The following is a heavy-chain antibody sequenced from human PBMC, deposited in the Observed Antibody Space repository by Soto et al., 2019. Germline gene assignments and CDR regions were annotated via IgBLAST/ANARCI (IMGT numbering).Heavy chain of an antibody. Sequence: ASVKVSRKASGYTFTSYDINWVRQATGQGLEWMGWMNPNSGNTAYAQKFQGRVTMTRNTSISTAYMELSSLRSEDTAVCYCAREAVSSLQHWGQGTLVTVSS. V-gene: IGHV1-8*01. J-gene: IGHJ1*01. CDR3: AREAVSSLQH. CDR1: GYTFTSYD. CDR2: MNPNSGNT.